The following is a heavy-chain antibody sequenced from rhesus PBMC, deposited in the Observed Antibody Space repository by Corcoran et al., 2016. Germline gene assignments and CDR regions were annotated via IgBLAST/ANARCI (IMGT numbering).Heavy chain of an antibody. CDR3: ARSNYEDDYGYYYTENDAFDF. CDR1: GGSISSSY. J-gene: IGHJ3*01. Sequence: QLQLQESGPGLVKPSETLSVTCAVSGGSISSSYWSWIRQAPGKGLEWIGYIYGSGSSTNYNPSLKSRVTLSVDTYKNQLSLKLSAVTTADTAVYYCARSNYEDDYGYYYTENDAFDFWGQGLRVTVSS. D-gene: IGHD3-9*01. V-gene: IGHV4-169*01. CDR2: IYGSGSST.